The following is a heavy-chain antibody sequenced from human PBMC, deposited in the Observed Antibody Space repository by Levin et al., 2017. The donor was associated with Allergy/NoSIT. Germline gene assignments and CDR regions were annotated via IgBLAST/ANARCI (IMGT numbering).Heavy chain of an antibody. CDR2: IYYSGST. Sequence: SQTLSLTCTVSGGSISSGGYYWSWIRQHPGKGLEWIGYIYYSGSTYYNPSLKSRVTISVDTSKNQFSLKLSSVTAADTAVYYCAREEGALYDYYGMDVWGQGTTVTVSS. CDR1: GGSISSGGYY. J-gene: IGHJ6*02. V-gene: IGHV4-31*03. D-gene: IGHD3-16*01. CDR3: AREEGALYDYYGMDV.